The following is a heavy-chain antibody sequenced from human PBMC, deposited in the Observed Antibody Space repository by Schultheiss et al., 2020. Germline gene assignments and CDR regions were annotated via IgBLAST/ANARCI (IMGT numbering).Heavy chain of an antibody. J-gene: IGHJ4*02. D-gene: IGHD3-22*01. CDR1: GFTFSSYA. CDR2: ISYDGSNK. Sequence: GGSLRLSCAASGFTFSSYAMHWVRQAPGKGLEWVAVISYDGSNKYYADSVKGRFTISRDNSKNTLYLQMNSLRAEDTAVYYCARDARDYYDSSGYYFDYWGQGTLVTVSS. V-gene: IGHV3-30-3*01. CDR3: ARDARDYYDSSGYYFDY.